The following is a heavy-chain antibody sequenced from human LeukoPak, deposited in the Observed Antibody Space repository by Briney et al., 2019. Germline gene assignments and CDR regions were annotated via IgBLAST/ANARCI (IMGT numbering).Heavy chain of an antibody. Sequence: GESLKISCKGSGYSFTSYWIGWVRQMPGKGLEWMGIIYPGDSDTRYSPSFQGQVTISADKSISTAYLQWSSLKASDTAMYYCARLGGYMGLSPYYGMDVWGQGTTVTVSS. V-gene: IGHV5-51*01. CDR2: IYPGDSDT. CDR3: ARLGGYMGLSPYYGMDV. J-gene: IGHJ6*02. CDR1: GYSFTSYW. D-gene: IGHD5-24*01.